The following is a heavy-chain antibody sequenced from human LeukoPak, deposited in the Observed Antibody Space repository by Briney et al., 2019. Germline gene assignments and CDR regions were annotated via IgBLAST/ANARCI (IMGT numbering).Heavy chain of an antibody. Sequence: PSETLSLTCTVSGGSISSYYWSWIRQPPGKGLEWIGYIYYSGSTNYNPSLKSRATISVDTSKNQFSLKLSSVTAADTAVYYCATLNDILTGYRYFDYWGQGTLVTVSS. CDR3: ATLNDILTGYRYFDY. J-gene: IGHJ4*02. CDR1: GGSISSYY. V-gene: IGHV4-59*01. CDR2: IYYSGST. D-gene: IGHD3-9*01.